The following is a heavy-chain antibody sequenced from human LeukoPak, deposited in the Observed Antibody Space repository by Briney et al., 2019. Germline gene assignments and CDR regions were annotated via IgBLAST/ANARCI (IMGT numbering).Heavy chain of an antibody. D-gene: IGHD3-10*01. CDR3: ARGNTGAEVQWFGELPDY. CDR2: IIPILGIA. V-gene: IGHV1-69*04. Sequence: SVKVSCKASGGTFSSYAISWVRQAPGQGLEWMGRIIPILGIANYAQKFQGRVTITADKSTSTAYMELSSLRAEDTAVYYCARGNTGAEVQWFGELPDYWGQGTLVTVSS. J-gene: IGHJ4*02. CDR1: GGTFSSYA.